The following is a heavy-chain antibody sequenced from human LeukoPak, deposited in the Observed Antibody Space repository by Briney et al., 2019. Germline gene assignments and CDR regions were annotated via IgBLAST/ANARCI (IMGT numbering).Heavy chain of an antibody. D-gene: IGHD2-15*01. CDR2: ISYDGSNK. V-gene: IGHV3-30-3*01. CDR1: GFTFSSYA. Sequence: GRSLRLSCAASGFTFSSYAMHWVRQAPGKGLEWVAVISYDGSNKYYADSVKGRFTISRDNAKNSLYLQLNSLSAEDTAAYYCARVVVVTATLYYFYGMDVWGQGTPVTVSS. CDR3: ARVVVVTATLYYFYGMDV. J-gene: IGHJ6*02.